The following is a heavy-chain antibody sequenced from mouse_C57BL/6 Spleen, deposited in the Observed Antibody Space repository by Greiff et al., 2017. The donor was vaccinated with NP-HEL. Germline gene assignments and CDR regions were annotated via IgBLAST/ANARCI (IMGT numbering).Heavy chain of an antibody. CDR1: GFNIKDYY. D-gene: IGHD1-1*01. CDR3: VSYYYGSSYKFAY. V-gene: IGHV14-2*01. J-gene: IGHJ3*01. Sequence: EVQRVESGAELVKPGASVKLSCTASGFNIKDYYMHWVKQRTEQGLEWIGRIDPEDGETKYAPKFQGKATITADTSSNTAYLQLSSLTSEDTAVYYCVSYYYGSSYKFAYWGQGTLVTVSA. CDR2: IDPEDGET.